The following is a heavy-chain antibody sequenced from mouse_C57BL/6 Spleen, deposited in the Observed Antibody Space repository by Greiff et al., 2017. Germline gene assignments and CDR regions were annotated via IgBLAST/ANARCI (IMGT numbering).Heavy chain of an antibody. J-gene: IGHJ3*01. D-gene: IGHD2-5*01. V-gene: IGHV5-17*01. CDR2: ISSGSSTI. CDR1: GFTFSDYG. CDR3: ARPNYSNYVAY. Sequence: EVHLVESGGGLVKPGGSLKLSCAASGFTFSDYGMHWVRQAPEKGLERVAYISSGSSTIYYADTVKGRFTISRDNAKNTLFLQMTSLRSEDTAMYYCARPNYSNYVAYWGQGTLVTVSA.